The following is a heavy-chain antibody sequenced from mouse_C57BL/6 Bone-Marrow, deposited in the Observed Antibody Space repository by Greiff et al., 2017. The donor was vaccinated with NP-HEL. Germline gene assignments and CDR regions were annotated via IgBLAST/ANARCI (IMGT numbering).Heavy chain of an antibody. J-gene: IGHJ1*03. D-gene: IGHD2-3*01. CDR1: GYTFTSYW. CDR3: ARFPYEGYFDV. Sequence: QVQLQQPGAELVKPGASVKLSCKASGYTFTSYWMHWVKQRPGQGLEWIGMIHPNSGSTNYNEKFKSKATLTVDKSSSTAYMQLSSLTSEDSAVYYCARFPYEGYFDVLGTGTTVTVSS. CDR2: IHPNSGST. V-gene: IGHV1-64*01.